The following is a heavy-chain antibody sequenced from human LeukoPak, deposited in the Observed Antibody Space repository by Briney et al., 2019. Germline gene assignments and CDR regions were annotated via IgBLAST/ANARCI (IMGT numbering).Heavy chain of an antibody. CDR2: IYDSGST. CDR3: ARRRLQLKIIDY. CDR1: GGSLSSSSYY. D-gene: IGHD1-1*01. Sequence: PPETLSLTCTVSGGSLSSSSYYWGWGRQPPGKGLEWVGSIYDSGSTNYNPSLKSRATISVGTSKNQFSLKLRSVPAADTSVYFCARRRLQLKIIDYWGQGTLVTVSS. J-gene: IGHJ4*02. V-gene: IGHV4-39*07.